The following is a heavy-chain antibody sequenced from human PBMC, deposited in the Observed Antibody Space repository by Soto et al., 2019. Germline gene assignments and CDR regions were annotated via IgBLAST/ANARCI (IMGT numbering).Heavy chain of an antibody. CDR3: ATGGRADCGGDCWYYFDY. CDR2: ISYDGSNK. V-gene: IGHV3-30*03. CDR1: RFTFSGYG. Sequence: QVQLVESGGGVVQPGRSLRLSCAASRFTFSGYGMHWVRQAPGKGLEWVAVISYDGSNKFYADSVKGRFTISRDNSKNTLDLTMTSLSAEDTAAAYCATGGRADCGGDCWYYFDYWGQGTLVTVST. J-gene: IGHJ4*02. D-gene: IGHD2-21*02.